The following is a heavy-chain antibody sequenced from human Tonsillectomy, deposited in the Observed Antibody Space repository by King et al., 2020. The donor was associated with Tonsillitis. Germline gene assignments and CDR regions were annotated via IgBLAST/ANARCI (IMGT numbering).Heavy chain of an antibody. J-gene: IGHJ4*02. CDR2: ISSSISTI. CDR1: GFTFSSYS. D-gene: IGHD3-10*01. Sequence: VQLVESGGGLVQPGGSLRLSCAASGFTFSSYSMNWVRQAPGKGLEWVSYISSSISTIYYADSVKGRFTISRDNAKNSLYLQMNSLRAEDTAVYYCARDSAFDYWGQGTLVTVSS. CDR3: ARDSAFDY. V-gene: IGHV3-48*01.